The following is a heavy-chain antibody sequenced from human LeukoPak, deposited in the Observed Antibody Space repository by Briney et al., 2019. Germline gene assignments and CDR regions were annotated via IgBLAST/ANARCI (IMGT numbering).Heavy chain of an antibody. CDR3: ARAREQWSEVADY. CDR2: IGAGDKYT. D-gene: IGHD6-19*01. Sequence: GGSLRLSCAASGFTLRNYAMSWVRQAPGKGLEWVSSIGAGDKYTYHIDSVKGRFTITRDNSKNTLYLQMNSLRAEDTAVYYCARAREQWSEVADYWGQGTLVTVSS. J-gene: IGHJ4*02. CDR1: GFTLRNYA. V-gene: IGHV3-23*01.